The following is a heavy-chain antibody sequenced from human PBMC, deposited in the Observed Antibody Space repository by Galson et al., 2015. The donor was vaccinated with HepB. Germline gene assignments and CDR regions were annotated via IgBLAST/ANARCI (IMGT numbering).Heavy chain of an antibody. V-gene: IGHV3-30-3*01. Sequence: SLRLSCAASGFTFSSYAMHWVRQAPGKGLEWVAVISYDGSNKYYADSVKGRFTISRDNSKNTLYLQMNSLRAEDTAVYYCARDGPGAARYYWGQGTLVTVSS. CDR1: GFTFSSYA. CDR3: ARDGPGAARYY. J-gene: IGHJ4*02. CDR2: ISYDGSNK. D-gene: IGHD6-6*01.